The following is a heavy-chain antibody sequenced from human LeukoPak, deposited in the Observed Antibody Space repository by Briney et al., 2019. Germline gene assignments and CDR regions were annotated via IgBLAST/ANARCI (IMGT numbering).Heavy chain of an antibody. J-gene: IGHJ4*02. V-gene: IGHV3-53*01. Sequence: PGGSLRLSCAASGFTVSSNYMSWVRQGPGKGLECVSVISNDGDTYYADSVKGRFTISRDTSKNTVSLQMNSLRAEDTAVYYCAGDKTTGGCYPFDYWGQGTLVTVSS. D-gene: IGHD2-15*01. CDR2: ISNDGDT. CDR1: GFTVSSNY. CDR3: AGDKTTGGCYPFDY.